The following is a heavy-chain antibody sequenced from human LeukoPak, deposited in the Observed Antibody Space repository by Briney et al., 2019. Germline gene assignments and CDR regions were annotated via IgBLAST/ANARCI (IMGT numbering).Heavy chain of an antibody. J-gene: IGHJ4*02. CDR3: VRQATPHGHFDY. CDR1: GFTFRSYD. Sequence: GGSLRLSCAASGFTFRSYDMHWVRQATGKGLEWVSAIGIGGDTYYPGSVKGRFTISRENAKNSLYLQMISLRAGDTAVYYCVRQATPHGHFDYWGQGILVTVSS. D-gene: IGHD2-15*01. V-gene: IGHV3-13*01. CDR2: IGIGGDT.